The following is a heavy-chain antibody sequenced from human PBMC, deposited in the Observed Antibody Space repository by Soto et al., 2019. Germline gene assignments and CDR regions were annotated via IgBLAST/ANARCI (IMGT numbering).Heavy chain of an antibody. V-gene: IGHV3-23*01. D-gene: IGHD6-19*01. J-gene: IGHJ4*02. CDR1: GFTFSSYD. CDR2: ISGSGVNT. CDR3: AKSLYISGWYWDY. Sequence: GGSLRLSCAASGFTFSSYDMSWVRQAPGKGLEWVSVISGSGVNTHYADSVKSRFTISRDNPKNTLHLQMNSLRAEDTAVYYCAKSLYISGWYWDYWGQGTLVTVSS.